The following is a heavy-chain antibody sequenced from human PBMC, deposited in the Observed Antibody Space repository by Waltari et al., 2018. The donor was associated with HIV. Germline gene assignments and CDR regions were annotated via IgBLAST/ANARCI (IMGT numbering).Heavy chain of an antibody. J-gene: IGHJ5*02. V-gene: IGHV3-74*01. CDR1: GFTFSSYW. CDR2: ITGDGSST. CDR3: ARESEGYYASGTGNWFDP. D-gene: IGHD3-10*01. Sequence: EVQLVESGGGLVQPGGSLRLSCAASGFTFSSYWMHWVRQAPGKGLVWVSRITGDGSSTSYAYSVKGRFTISRDNAKNTLYLQMNSLRAEDTAVYYCARESEGYYASGTGNWFDPWGQGTLVTVSS.